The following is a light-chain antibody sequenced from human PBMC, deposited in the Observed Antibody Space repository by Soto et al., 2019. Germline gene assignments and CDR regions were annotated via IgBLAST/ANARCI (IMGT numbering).Light chain of an antibody. J-gene: IGKJ5*01. CDR1: QSVSSSY. V-gene: IGKV3-20*01. Sequence: EILLTQSPCTLSLSPGERATLSCGASQSVSSSYLAWYQQKPGQAPRLLIYGASTRAPGIPARCGGSGSGTEFTLTISSLQSEDFEVYYCQQYANSPITFGQGTRLEIK. CDR3: QQYANSPIT. CDR2: GAS.